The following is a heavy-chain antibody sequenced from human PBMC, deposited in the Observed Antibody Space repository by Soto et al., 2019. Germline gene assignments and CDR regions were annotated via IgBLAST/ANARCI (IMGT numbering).Heavy chain of an antibody. CDR3: ARRVAAAALHY. V-gene: IGHV1-18*01. J-gene: IGHJ4*02. Sequence: ASVKVSCKASGYIFTRNGISWVRQAPGQGLEWMGWISAYNGNTNYAQKLQGRVTMTTDTSTSTAYMELRSLRSDDTAVYYCARRVAAAALHYWGQGTLVTGSS. D-gene: IGHD6-13*01. CDR2: ISAYNGNT. CDR1: GYIFTRNG.